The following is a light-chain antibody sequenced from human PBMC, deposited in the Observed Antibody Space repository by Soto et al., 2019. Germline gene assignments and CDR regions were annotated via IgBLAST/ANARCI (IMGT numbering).Light chain of an antibody. CDR2: EVN. J-gene: IGLJ7*01. V-gene: IGLV2-23*02. CDR3: CSYGGSRAV. CDR1: SSDVGSHNL. Sequence: QSALTQPASVSGSPGQSITISCTGTSSDVGSHNLVSWYQQHPGQAPKLMIYEVNKRPLGVSARFSASKSGNTASLTISGLQAEDEADYYRCSYGGSRAVFGGGTQLTVL.